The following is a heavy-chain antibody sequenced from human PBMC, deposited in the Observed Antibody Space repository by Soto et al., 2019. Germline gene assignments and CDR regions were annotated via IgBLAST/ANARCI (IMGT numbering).Heavy chain of an antibody. CDR3: VSWVSALFDY. V-gene: IGHV3-23*01. Sequence: GGSLRLSCAASGFTFSNYDMSWVRQAPGKGLAWVSVISDSGSGTYYADSVKGRFTISRDNSKNTLDLQMNSLRAEDTALYFCVSWVSALFDYWGQGTLVTVSS. J-gene: IGHJ4*02. D-gene: IGHD2-8*01. CDR2: ISDSGSGT. CDR1: GFTFSNYD.